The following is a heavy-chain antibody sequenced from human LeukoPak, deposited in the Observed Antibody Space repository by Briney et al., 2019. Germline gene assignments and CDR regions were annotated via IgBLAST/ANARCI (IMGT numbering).Heavy chain of an antibody. V-gene: IGHV3-49*03. J-gene: IGHJ4*02. D-gene: IGHD3-22*01. CDR2: IRSKAYGGTT. CDR3: TRAPEDSSGYWGGY. CDR1: GFTFGDYA. Sequence: GRSLRLSCTASGFTFGDYAMSWFRQAPGKGLEWVGFIRSKAYGGTTEYAASVKGRFTISRDDSKSIAYLQMNSLKTEDTAVYYCTRAPEDSSGYWGGYWGQGTLVTVSS.